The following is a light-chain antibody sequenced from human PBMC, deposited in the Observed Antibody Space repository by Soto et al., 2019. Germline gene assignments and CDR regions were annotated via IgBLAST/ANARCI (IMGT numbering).Light chain of an antibody. Sequence: DIVLTQSPLSLPVTPGDPASISCRSSQSLLDSDGNNYLDWFLQKPGQSPQLLIYLGSNRASGVPDRISGSGGGTDFTLKISRVEAEDIGVYYCMQSLHVCLTFGGGTKVEIK. V-gene: IGKV2-28*01. CDR3: MQSLHVCLT. J-gene: IGKJ4*01. CDR1: QSLLDSDGNNY. CDR2: LGS.